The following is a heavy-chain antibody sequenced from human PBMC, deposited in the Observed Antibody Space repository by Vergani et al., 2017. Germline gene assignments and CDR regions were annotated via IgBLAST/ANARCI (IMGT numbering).Heavy chain of an antibody. Sequence: QVQLVESGGGVVQPGRSLRLSCAASGFTFIQYGMHWVRQAPGKGLERVAVTWYDGNNKQYADSVKGRFTISRDNSKSTMYLQMNSLRDEDTGVYYCARDLRLLYNRFDPWGQGTLVTVSS. J-gene: IGHJ5*02. D-gene: IGHD1-14*01. V-gene: IGHV3-33*01. CDR2: TWYDGNNK. CDR3: ARDLRLLYNRFDP. CDR1: GFTFIQYG.